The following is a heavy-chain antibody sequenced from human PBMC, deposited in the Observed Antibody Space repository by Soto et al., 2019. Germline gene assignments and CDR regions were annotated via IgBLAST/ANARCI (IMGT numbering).Heavy chain of an antibody. CDR2: INHSGST. D-gene: IGHD2-2*01. V-gene: IGHV4-34*01. Sequence: QVQLQQWGAGLLKPSETLSLTCAVYGGSFSGYYWSWIRQPPGKGLEWIGEINHSGSTNYNPSLKSRVTISVDTSKNQFSLKLSSVTAADTAVYYCARLPVVPAATKARGYFDLWGRGTLVTVSS. CDR3: ARLPVVPAATKARGYFDL. J-gene: IGHJ2*01. CDR1: GGSFSGYY.